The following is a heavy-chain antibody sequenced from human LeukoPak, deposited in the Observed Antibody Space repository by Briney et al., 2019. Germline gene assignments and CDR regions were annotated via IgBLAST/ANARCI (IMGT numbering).Heavy chain of an antibody. Sequence: GGSLRLSCAASGFTFSSYAMNWVRQAPGKGLEWVAVISYDGTNKFYADSVKGRFTISRDNSKKTLYLQMNSLRGEDTAVYYCARDSRGYYYFDYWGQGTLVTVSS. CDR2: ISYDGTNK. D-gene: IGHD3-22*01. J-gene: IGHJ4*02. V-gene: IGHV3-30-3*01. CDR1: GFTFSSYA. CDR3: ARDSRGYYYFDY.